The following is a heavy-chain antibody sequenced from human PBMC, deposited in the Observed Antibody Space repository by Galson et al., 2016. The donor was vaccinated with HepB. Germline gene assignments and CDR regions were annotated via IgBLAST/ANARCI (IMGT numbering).Heavy chain of an antibody. D-gene: IGHD3-10*01. CDR2: ISGSGDGT. CDR1: GFTFSSYA. V-gene: IGHV3-23*01. Sequence: SLRLSCAASGFTFSSYAMTWVRQAPGKGLDWVSTISGSGDGTNYADSVKGRFTFSRDNSKNTLYLQMTSLRAEDTAVYYCASGIAVTTSNSFWYFDLWGRGTLVTVSS. J-gene: IGHJ2*01. CDR3: ASGIAVTTSNSFWYFDL.